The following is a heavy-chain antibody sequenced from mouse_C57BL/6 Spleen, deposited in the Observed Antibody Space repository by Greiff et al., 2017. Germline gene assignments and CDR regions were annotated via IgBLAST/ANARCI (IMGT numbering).Heavy chain of an antibody. CDR2: IDPSDSYT. V-gene: IGHV1-50*01. J-gene: IGHJ2*01. CDR3: ASGGDGRYFDY. D-gene: IGHD2-3*01. CDR1: GYTFTSYW. Sequence: QVQLQQPGAELVKPGASVKLSCKASGYTFTSYWMQWVKQRPGQGLEWIGEIDPSDSYTNYNQEFMGKATLTVDTSSSPAYMQLSSLTSEDSAVFYFASGGDGRYFDYWGQGTTLTVSS.